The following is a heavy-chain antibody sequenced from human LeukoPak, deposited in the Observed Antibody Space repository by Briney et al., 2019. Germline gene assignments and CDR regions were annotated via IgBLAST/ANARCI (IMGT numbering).Heavy chain of an antibody. CDR3: ARDRGSGYLDY. V-gene: IGHV3-33*01. D-gene: IGHD3-3*01. Sequence: PGGSLRLSCAASGFTFSSHGMHWVRQAPGKGLEWVAVIWYDGSNKYYADSVKGRFTISRDNSKNTLYLQMNSLRAEDTAVYYCARDRGSGYLDYWGQGTLVTVSS. CDR1: GFTFSSHG. CDR2: IWYDGSNK. J-gene: IGHJ4*02.